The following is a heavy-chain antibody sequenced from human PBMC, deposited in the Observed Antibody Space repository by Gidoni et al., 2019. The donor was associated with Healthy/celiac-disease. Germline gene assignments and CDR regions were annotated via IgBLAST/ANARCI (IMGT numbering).Heavy chain of an antibody. CDR3: AKDKNLVDLFDY. CDR1: GFTFSSYG. CDR2: ISYDGSNK. J-gene: IGHJ4*02. Sequence: QVQLVESGGGVVQPGRSLRLSCAASGFTFSSYGMHWVRQAPGKGLECVAVISYDGSNKYYADSVKGRFTISRDNSKNTLYLQMNSLRAEDTAVYYCAKDKNLVDLFDYWGQGTLVTVSS. V-gene: IGHV3-30*18. D-gene: IGHD5-12*01.